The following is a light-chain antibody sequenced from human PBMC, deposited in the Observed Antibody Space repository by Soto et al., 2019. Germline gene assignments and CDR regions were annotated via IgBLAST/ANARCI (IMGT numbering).Light chain of an antibody. CDR1: QSINNW. Sequence: DIQMTQSPSTLSASVGDRVTITCRASQSINNWLAWYQQKPGKAPKLLIYEASSLLSGVPSRFSDSGSGTEFTLTISSRQTHDFVDYYSQLYDTYSSTCGQGTNLDI. CDR2: EAS. CDR3: QLYDTYSST. V-gene: IGKV1-5*03. J-gene: IGKJ2*01.